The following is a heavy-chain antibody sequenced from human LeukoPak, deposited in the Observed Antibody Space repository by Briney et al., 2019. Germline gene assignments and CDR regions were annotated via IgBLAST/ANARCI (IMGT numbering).Heavy chain of an antibody. J-gene: IGHJ4*02. CDR1: GFTFSSYR. V-gene: IGHV3-30*18. CDR3: VKDYYDILNGYAMRVGDY. Sequence: GGSLSLSCAASGFTFSSYRMHWVRQAPGKGLEWVAVISYDGSNKYYVDSVKGRFTISRDNSKNTMYVQMNSLGVEDTAVYYCVKDYYDILNGYAMRVGDYWGQGTLVTVSS. CDR2: ISYDGSNK. D-gene: IGHD3-9*01.